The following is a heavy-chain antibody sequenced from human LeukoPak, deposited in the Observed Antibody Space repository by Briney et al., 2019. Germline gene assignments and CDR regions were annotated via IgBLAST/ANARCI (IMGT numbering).Heavy chain of an antibody. J-gene: IGHJ4*02. V-gene: IGHV4-34*01. Sequence: SETLSLTCAVYGGSFSGYYWSWIRQPPGKGLEWIGEINHSGSTNYNPSLKSRVTISVDTSKNQFSLKLSSVTAADTAVYYCARPTTVTPGYWGQGTLVTVSS. D-gene: IGHD4-17*01. CDR1: GGSFSGYY. CDR3: ARPTTVTPGY. CDR2: INHSGST.